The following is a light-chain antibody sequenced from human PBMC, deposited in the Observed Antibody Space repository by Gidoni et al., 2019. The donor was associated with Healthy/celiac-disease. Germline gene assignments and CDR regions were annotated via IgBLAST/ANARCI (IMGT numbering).Light chain of an antibody. CDR1: SSNIGAGYD. V-gene: IGLV1-40*01. J-gene: IGLJ2*01. Sequence: QSVLTQPPSVSGAPGQRVTIPCPGSSSNIGAGYDVHWYQQLPGTAPKPLIYGNSNRPSGVPDRFSGSKSGTSASLAITGLQAEDEADYYCQSYDSSLSGSGVFGGGTKLTVL. CDR2: GNS. CDR3: QSYDSSLSGSGV.